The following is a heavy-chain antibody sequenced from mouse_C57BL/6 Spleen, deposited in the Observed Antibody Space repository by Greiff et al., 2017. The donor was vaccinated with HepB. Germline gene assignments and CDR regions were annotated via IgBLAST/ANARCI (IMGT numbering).Heavy chain of an antibody. CDR3: ARWGGSSFFAY. V-gene: IGHV1-54*01. CDR2: INPGSGGT. CDR1: GYAFTNYL. Sequence: VQLVESGAELVRPGTSVKVSCKASGYAFTNYLIEWVKQRPGQGLEWIGVINPGSGGTNYNEKFKGKATLTADKSSSTAYMQLSSLTSEDSAVYFCARWGGSSFFAYWGQGTLVTVSA. J-gene: IGHJ3*01. D-gene: IGHD1-1*01.